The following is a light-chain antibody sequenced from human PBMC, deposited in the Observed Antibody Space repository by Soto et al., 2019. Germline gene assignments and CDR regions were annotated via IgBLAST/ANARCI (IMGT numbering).Light chain of an antibody. J-gene: IGKJ1*01. CDR3: QQYNNWPLT. Sequence: EIVMTQSPATLSVSPGERATLSCRASQSVRNNLAWYQQKPGQAPRLLIYDASTRATGIPARFSGSGSGTEFTLTISSLQSEDFAVYSCQQYNNWPLTFGQGTKVDIK. V-gene: IGKV3-15*01. CDR2: DAS. CDR1: QSVRNN.